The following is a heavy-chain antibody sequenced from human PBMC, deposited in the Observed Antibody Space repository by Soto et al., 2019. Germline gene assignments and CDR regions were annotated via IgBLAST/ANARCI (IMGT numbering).Heavy chain of an antibody. Sequence: QPGGSLRLTCADSGFTFSSYAMHWVRQAPGKGLEYVAGIRFDGGGTYYANSVQGRFTISRDNSKNTVYLQMSSLRPEDMAVYYCSRRARPDFYEMYVWGQGTTVTVSS. V-gene: IGHV3-64*01. CDR2: IRFDGGGT. J-gene: IGHJ6*02. CDR3: SRRARPDFYEMYV. CDR1: GFTFSSYA. D-gene: IGHD6-6*01.